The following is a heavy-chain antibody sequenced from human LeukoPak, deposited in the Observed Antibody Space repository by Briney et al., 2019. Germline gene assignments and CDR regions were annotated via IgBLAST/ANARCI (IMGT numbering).Heavy chain of an antibody. CDR1: GGSISSSSYY. V-gene: IGHV4-39*01. CDR2: IFHSGST. CDR3: ARYGSYSSSWYFDY. J-gene: IGHJ4*02. D-gene: IGHD6-13*01. Sequence: SETLSLTCTVSGGSISSSSYYWGWIRQSPGKVLEWIGSIFHSGSTYYDPSLKSRVTISVDTSKNQFSLKLSSVTAADTAVYYCARYGSYSSSWYFDYWGQGTLVTVSS.